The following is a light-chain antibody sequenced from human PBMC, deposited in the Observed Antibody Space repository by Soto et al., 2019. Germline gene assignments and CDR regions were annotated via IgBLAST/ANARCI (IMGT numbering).Light chain of an antibody. Sequence: EIVMTQSPATLSVSPGERATLSCRASQSVSSNLAWYQQKPGQAPRLLIYGASTRATGIPARFSGSGSGTEFTLTISSLQSEDFAVYYCKQYRTFGQGTRVDIK. CDR1: QSVSSN. V-gene: IGKV3-15*01. CDR2: GAS. CDR3: KQYRT. J-gene: IGKJ1*01.